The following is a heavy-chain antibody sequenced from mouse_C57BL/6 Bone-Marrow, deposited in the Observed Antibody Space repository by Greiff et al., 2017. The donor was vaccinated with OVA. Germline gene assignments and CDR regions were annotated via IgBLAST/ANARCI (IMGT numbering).Heavy chain of an antibody. J-gene: IGHJ4*01. V-gene: IGHV1-4*01. Sequence: QVQLQQSGAELVRPGASVKLSCKASGYTFTSYTMHWVKQRPGQGLEWIGYINPSSGYTKYNQKFKDKATLTADKSSSTAYMQLSSMTSEDSAVYCCAKYDYDGEMHLWGQGTSVTVSS. CDR2: INPSSGYT. CDR3: AKYDYDGEMHL. CDR1: GYTFTSYT. D-gene: IGHD2-4*01.